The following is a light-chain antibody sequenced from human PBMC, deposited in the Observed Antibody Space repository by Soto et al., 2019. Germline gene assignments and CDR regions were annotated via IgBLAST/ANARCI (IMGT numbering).Light chain of an antibody. J-gene: IGKJ4*01. CDR2: DAS. V-gene: IGKV1-33*01. Sequence: DIQMTQSPSTLSASVGDRVTITCRASQSISSWLAWYQQKPGKAPKLLIYDASNLETGVPSRFSGSGYGTDFTFTISSLQPEDIATYYCQQYDNLPLTFGGGTKVDIK. CDR1: QSISSW. CDR3: QQYDNLPLT.